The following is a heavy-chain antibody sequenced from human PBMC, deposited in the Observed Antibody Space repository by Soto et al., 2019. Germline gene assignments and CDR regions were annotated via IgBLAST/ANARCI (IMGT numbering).Heavy chain of an antibody. J-gene: IGHJ4*02. V-gene: IGHV1-69*13. CDR1: GGTFSSYA. Sequence: SVKVSCKASGGTFSSYAISWVRQAPGQGLEWMGGIIPIFGTANYAQKFQGRVTITADESTSTAYMELSSLRSEDTAVYYFARSRVVVAATELDYWGQGSLVTVSS. D-gene: IGHD2-15*01. CDR2: IIPIFGTA. CDR3: ARSRVVVAATELDY.